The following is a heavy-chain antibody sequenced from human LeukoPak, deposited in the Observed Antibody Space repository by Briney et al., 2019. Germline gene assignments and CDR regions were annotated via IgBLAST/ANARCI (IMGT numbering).Heavy chain of an antibody. CDR1: GFTFSGSA. CDR2: IRSKANSYAT. J-gene: IGHJ4*02. Sequence: GGSLRLSCAASGFTFSGSAMHWVRQASGKGLEWVGRIRSKANSYATAYAASVKGRFTISRDDSKNTAYLQMNSLKTEDTAVYYCTRQGEPGIAPYWGQGTLVTVSS. CDR3: TRQGEPGIAPY. D-gene: IGHD6-13*01. V-gene: IGHV3-73*01.